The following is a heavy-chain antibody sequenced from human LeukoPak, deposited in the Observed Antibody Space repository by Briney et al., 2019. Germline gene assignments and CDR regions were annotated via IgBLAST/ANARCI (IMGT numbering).Heavy chain of an antibody. CDR3: ARDGSNDKRDAFDI. J-gene: IGHJ3*02. CDR1: GYTFTNFD. V-gene: IGHV1-69*04. CDR2: IIPILGIT. Sequence: SVKVSCKASGYTFTNFDINWVRQATGQGLEWMGRIIPILGITNYAQKFQGRVTITADKSTSTAYMELSSLRSEDTAVYYCARDGSNDKRDAFDIWGQGTMVTVSS.